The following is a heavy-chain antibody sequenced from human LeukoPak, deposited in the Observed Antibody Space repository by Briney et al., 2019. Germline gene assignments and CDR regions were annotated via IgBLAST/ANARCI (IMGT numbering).Heavy chain of an antibody. Sequence: PSETLSLTCTVSGYSISSGYYWGWIRQPPGKGLEWIGSIYHSGSTYYNPSLKSRVTISVDTSKNQFSLKLSSVTAADTAVYYCASQGGGSYYVFDYWGQGTLVTVSS. CDR3: ASQGGGSYYVFDY. D-gene: IGHD1-26*01. CDR2: IYHSGST. J-gene: IGHJ4*02. CDR1: GYSISSGYY. V-gene: IGHV4-38-2*02.